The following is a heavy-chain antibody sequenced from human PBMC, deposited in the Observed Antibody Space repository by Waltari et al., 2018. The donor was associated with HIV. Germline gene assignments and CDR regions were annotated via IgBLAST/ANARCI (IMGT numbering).Heavy chain of an antibody. J-gene: IGHJ5*02. Sequence: EVQLVESGGGLVQPGGSLRLSCAGSGFTFSTYWMSWVRQAPGKGREGVANIKQDGSEKYYVDSVKGRFTISRDNAKNSLYLQMNSLRAEDTAVYYCAGRSPARRLNWFDPWGQGTLVTVSS. CDR1: GFTFSTYW. V-gene: IGHV3-7*01. CDR2: IKQDGSEK. D-gene: IGHD4-17*01. CDR3: AGRSPARRLNWFDP.